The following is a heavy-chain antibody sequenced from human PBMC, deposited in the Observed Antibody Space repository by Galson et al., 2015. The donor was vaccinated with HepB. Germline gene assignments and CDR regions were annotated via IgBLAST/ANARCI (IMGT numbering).Heavy chain of an antibody. J-gene: IGHJ6*02. CDR1: GYTFTSYG. D-gene: IGHD3-10*01. CDR3: AGSGSYSPPVSNYYYYYGMDV. V-gene: IGHV1-18*04. CDR2: ISAYNGNT. Sequence: SVKVSCKASGYTFTSYGISWVRQAPGQGLEWMGWISAYNGNTNYAQKLQGRVTMTTDTSTSTAYMELRSLRSDDTAVYYCAGSGSYSPPVSNYYYYYGMDVWGQGTTVTVSS.